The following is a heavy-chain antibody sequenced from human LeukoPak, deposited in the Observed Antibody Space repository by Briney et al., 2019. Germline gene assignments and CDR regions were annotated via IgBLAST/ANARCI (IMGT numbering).Heavy chain of an antibody. CDR3: ARAYSSSWSSIFDY. CDR2: ISSSSSYI. Sequence: GGSLRLSCAASGFTFSSYSMNWVRQAPGKGLEWVSSISSSSSYIYYADSVKGRFTISRDSAKNSLHLQMNSLRAEDTAVYYCARAYSSSWSSIFDYWGQGTLVTVSS. V-gene: IGHV3-21*01. J-gene: IGHJ4*02. D-gene: IGHD6-13*01. CDR1: GFTFSSYS.